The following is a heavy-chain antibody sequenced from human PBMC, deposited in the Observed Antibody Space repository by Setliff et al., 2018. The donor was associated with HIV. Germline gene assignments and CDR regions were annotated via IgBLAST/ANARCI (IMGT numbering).Heavy chain of an antibody. CDR3: ARESGNGWNSDY. V-gene: IGHV1-69*13. CDR2: IIPMYGTP. D-gene: IGHD6-19*01. Sequence: GASVKVSCKASGGTFSSYAINWVRQAPGQGLEWMGGIIPMYGTPQYAQKFQGRVTIIADESTSTAYMELSSLTPEDTAVYYCARESGNGWNSDYWGQGTLVTVSS. J-gene: IGHJ4*02. CDR1: GGTFSSYA.